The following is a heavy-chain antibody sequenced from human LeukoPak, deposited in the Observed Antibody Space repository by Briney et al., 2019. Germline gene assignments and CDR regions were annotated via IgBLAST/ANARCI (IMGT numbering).Heavy chain of an antibody. J-gene: IGHJ5*02. CDR1: GFTFSDYY. CDR2: ISSSGSTI. Sequence: GSLRLPCAASGFTFSDYYMSWIRQAPGKGLEWVSYISSSGSTIYYADSVKGRFTISRDNAKNSLYLQMNSLRAEDTAVYYCARDSIAANWFDPWGQGTLVTVSS. CDR3: ARDSIAANWFDP. V-gene: IGHV3-11*01. D-gene: IGHD6-13*01.